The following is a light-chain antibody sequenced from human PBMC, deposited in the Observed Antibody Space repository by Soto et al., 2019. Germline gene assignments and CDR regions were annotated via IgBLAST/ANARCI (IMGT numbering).Light chain of an antibody. Sequence: DIQMTQSPSTLSASVGDRVTITCRAGQSIISWLAWYQQKPGKAPNLLIYDASTLESGVPSRFSGSGSGTEFTLSINSLQPDDFATYYCQQYNSYWTFGQGTKVEIK. CDR2: DAS. CDR3: QQYNSYWT. J-gene: IGKJ1*01. CDR1: QSIISW. V-gene: IGKV1-5*01.